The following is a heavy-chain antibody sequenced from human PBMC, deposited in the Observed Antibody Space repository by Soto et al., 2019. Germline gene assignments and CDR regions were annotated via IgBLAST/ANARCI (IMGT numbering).Heavy chain of an antibody. Sequence: ASVKVSCKASGYTFTSYAMHWVRQAPGQRLEWMGWINAGNGNTKYSQKFQGRVTITRDTSASTAYMELSSLRSEDTAVYYCARLVVTARDKGYFAYWGQGTLVTVS. D-gene: IGHD2-21*02. CDR3: ARLVVTARDKGYFAY. J-gene: IGHJ4*02. CDR2: INAGNGNT. V-gene: IGHV1-3*01. CDR1: GYTFTSYA.